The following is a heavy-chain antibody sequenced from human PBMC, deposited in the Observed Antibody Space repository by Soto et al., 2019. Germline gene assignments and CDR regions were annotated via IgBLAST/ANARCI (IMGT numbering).Heavy chain of an antibody. CDR2: ISYDGRDK. D-gene: IGHD2-15*01. V-gene: IGHV3-30*04. Sequence: GGSLRLSCAASGFTFSSYTFHWVRQAPGKGLEWVAVISYDGRDKYYADSVKGRFTISRDNSNNTLYLQMNSLRAEDTAVYFCASLWGYCGGGSCYPTEYFHHWGQGTLVTVSS. CDR3: ASLWGYCGGGSCYPTEYFHH. J-gene: IGHJ1*01. CDR1: GFTFSSYT.